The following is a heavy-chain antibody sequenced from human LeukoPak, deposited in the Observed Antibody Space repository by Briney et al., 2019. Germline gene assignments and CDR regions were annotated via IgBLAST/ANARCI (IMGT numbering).Heavy chain of an antibody. CDR1: GASISSSSYY. V-gene: IGHV4-39*01. Sequence: PSETLSLTCTVSGASISSSSYYWGWIRQPPGKGLEWIGSIYYSGSTYYNPSLKSRVTISVDTSKSQFSLKLSSVTAADTAVYYCARSSSPLYYFDYWGQGTLVTVSS. CDR3: ARSSSPLYYFDY. J-gene: IGHJ4*02. CDR2: IYYSGST.